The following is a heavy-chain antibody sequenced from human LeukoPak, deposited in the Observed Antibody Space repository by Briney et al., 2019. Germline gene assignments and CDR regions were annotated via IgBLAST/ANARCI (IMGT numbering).Heavy chain of an antibody. CDR1: GGSISSYY. J-gene: IGHJ2*01. V-gene: IGHV4-59*01. Sequence: SETLSLTCTVSGGSISSYYWSWIRQPPGKGLEWIGYIYYSGSTNYNPSLKSRVTISVDTSKNQFSLKLSSVTAADTAVYYCARDIPIITLVRGVIMTNWYFDLWGRGTLVTVSS. CDR3: ARDIPIITLVRGVIMTNWYFDL. CDR2: IYYSGST. D-gene: IGHD3-10*01.